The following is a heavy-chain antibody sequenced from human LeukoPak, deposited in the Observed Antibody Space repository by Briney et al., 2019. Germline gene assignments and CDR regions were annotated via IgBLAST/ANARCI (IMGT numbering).Heavy chain of an antibody. J-gene: IGHJ3*02. CDR3: ASALPADCGGDCYSTDAFDI. Sequence: PEGSLRLSCAASGFTFSSYSMNWVRQAPGKGLEWVSSISSSSSYIYYAGSVKGRFTISRDNAKNSLYLQMNSLRAEDTAVYYCASALPADCGGDCYSTDAFDIWGQGTMVTVSS. CDR1: GFTFSSYS. V-gene: IGHV3-21*01. CDR2: ISSSSSYI. D-gene: IGHD2-21*02.